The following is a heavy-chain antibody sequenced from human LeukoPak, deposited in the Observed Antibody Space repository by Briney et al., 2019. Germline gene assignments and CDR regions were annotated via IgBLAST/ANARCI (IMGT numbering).Heavy chain of an antibody. Sequence: GRSLRLSCAASGFTFSSYGMHWVRQAPGKGLEWVAVIWYDGSNKYYADSVKGRFTISRDNSKNMLYLQMNSLRAEDTAVYYCAREEVPAASLDYWGQGTLVTVSS. D-gene: IGHD2-2*01. CDR1: GFTFSSYG. V-gene: IGHV3-33*01. J-gene: IGHJ4*02. CDR3: AREEVPAASLDY. CDR2: IWYDGSNK.